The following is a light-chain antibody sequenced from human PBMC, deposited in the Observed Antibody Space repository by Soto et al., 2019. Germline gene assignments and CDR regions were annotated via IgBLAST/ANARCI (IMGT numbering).Light chain of an antibody. CDR1: QSVSSSY. J-gene: IGKJ5*01. CDR2: GAS. V-gene: IGKV3-20*01. Sequence: EIVLTQSPGTLSLSPGERATLSCRASQSVSSSYLAWYQKKPGQAPRLLIYGASSRATGIPDRFSGSGSGTDFTLTISRLEPEDFAVYYCQQYGSNWITFGQGTRLEIK. CDR3: QQYGSNWIT.